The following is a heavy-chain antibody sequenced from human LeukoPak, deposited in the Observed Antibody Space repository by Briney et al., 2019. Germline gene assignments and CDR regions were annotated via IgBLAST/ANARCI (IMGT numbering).Heavy chain of an antibody. D-gene: IGHD3-10*01. J-gene: IGHJ6*01. CDR2: IYYSGST. Sequence: PSETLSLTCTVSGGSISSYYWSWIRQPPGKGLGWIGYIYYSGSTNYNPSLKSRVTISVDTSKNQFSLKLSSVTAADTAVYYCARVVRNYYGSGSYLENGMDVWGQGTTVTVSS. V-gene: IGHV4-59*01. CDR1: GGSISSYY. CDR3: ARVVRNYYGSGSYLENGMDV.